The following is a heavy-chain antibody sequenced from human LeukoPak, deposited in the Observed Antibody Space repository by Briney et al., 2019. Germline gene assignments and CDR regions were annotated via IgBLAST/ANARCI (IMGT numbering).Heavy chain of an antibody. CDR3: AKGPWLAYPYYFDY. Sequence: GGSLRLSCAASGFTFSSNYMTWVRQAPGKGLEWVSVIYSAGSTYYSDSVKGRFTIPRDNSKNTLYLQMNSLRAEDTAVYYCAKGPWLAYPYYFDYWGQGTLVTVSS. J-gene: IGHJ4*02. V-gene: IGHV3-53*01. CDR2: IYSAGST. D-gene: IGHD6-19*01. CDR1: GFTFSSNY.